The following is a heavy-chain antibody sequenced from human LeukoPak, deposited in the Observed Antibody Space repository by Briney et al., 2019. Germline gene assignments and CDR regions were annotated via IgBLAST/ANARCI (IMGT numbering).Heavy chain of an antibody. Sequence: PSETLSLTCTVSGGSISSYYWSWIRQPPGKGLEWIGYIYYSGSTNYNPSLKSRVTISVDTSKNQFSLKLSSVTAANTAVYYCARTNHPVDALDIWGQGTMVTVSS. D-gene: IGHD1-14*01. CDR1: GGSISSYY. CDR2: IYYSGST. V-gene: IGHV4-59*01. CDR3: ARTNHPVDALDI. J-gene: IGHJ3*02.